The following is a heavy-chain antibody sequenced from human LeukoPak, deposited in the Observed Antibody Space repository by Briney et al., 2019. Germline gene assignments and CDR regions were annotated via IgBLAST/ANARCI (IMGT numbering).Heavy chain of an antibody. Sequence: SETLSLTCTVSGGSIRSYYWSWIRQPAGKGLEWIGRIYTSGSTNYNPSLESRVTMSVDTSKNQFSLKLSSVTAADTAVYYCASISDCSSSSCPYYYYMDVWGKGTTVTVSS. V-gene: IGHV4-4*07. CDR1: GGSIRSYY. CDR2: IYTSGST. CDR3: ASISDCSSSSCPYYYYMDV. J-gene: IGHJ6*03. D-gene: IGHD2-2*01.